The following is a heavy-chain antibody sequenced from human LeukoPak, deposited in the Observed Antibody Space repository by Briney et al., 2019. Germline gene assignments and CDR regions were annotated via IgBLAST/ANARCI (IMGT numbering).Heavy chain of an antibody. Sequence: GGSLRLSCAASGFTFSSYAMSWVRQAPRKGLEWVSSISGSGGSIYYADSVKGRFTISRDNSKSTLYLQMNSLRVEDTAIYYCAKEAVAAAGPFDYWGQGTLVTVSS. D-gene: IGHD6-13*01. CDR3: AKEAVAAAGPFDY. V-gene: IGHV3-23*01. CDR1: GFTFSSYA. J-gene: IGHJ4*02. CDR2: ISGSGGSI.